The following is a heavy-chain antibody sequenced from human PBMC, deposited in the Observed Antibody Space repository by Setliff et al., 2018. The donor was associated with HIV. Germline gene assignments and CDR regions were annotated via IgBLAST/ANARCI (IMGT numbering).Heavy chain of an antibody. V-gene: IGHV4-38-2*01. D-gene: IGHD3-22*01. CDR2: MYHSGST. Sequence: SETLSLTCSVSGHSIRSGYYWGWIRQPPGKGLEWIGTMYHSGSTYYNPSLQGRVTMFFDTSEDHFSLRLSSATAADTAVYYCASRWGSYYDTNGHPFDYWGQGTLVTVSS. CDR1: GHSIRSGYY. CDR3: ASRWGSYYDTNGHPFDY. J-gene: IGHJ4*02.